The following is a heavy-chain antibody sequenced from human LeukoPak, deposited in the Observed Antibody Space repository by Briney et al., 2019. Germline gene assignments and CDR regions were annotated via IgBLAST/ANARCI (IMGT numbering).Heavy chain of an antibody. CDR2: INGLSSAI. CDR3: TRDGRAPDVVPFDH. J-gene: IGHJ4*02. D-gene: IGHD2-21*01. CDR1: GFTFSDYS. V-gene: IGHV3-48*02. Sequence: GGSLRLSCAASGFTFSDYSMNWVRQAPGKGPEWVSYINGLSSAIYYADSVKGRFTISRENAKNSLSLQMHSLRDENTAVYYCTRDGRAPDVVPFDHWGQGTLVTVSS.